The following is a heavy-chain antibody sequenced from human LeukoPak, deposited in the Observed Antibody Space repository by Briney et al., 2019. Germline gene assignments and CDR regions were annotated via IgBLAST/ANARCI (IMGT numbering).Heavy chain of an antibody. J-gene: IGHJ6*03. CDR2: VYYTVST. V-gene: IGHV4-59*11. CDR3: AREPGGARGYSYGYEYYYYMDV. CDR1: GGSISRHY. D-gene: IGHD5-18*01. Sequence: SETLSLTCTVSGGSISRHYWSWIRQPPGKGLEWIGYVYYTVSTNYNPSLKSRVTISVDTSKNQFSLKLSSVTAADTAVYYCAREPGGARGYSYGYEYYYYMDVWGKGTTVTVSS.